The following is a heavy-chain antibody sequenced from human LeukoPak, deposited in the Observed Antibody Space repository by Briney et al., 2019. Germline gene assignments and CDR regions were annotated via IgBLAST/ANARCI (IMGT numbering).Heavy chain of an antibody. D-gene: IGHD3-3*01. CDR1: GGSFSGYY. V-gene: IGHV4-34*01. CDR3: ASGPSLWDFWSWGWFDP. Sequence: SETLSLTCAVYGGSFSGYYWSWIRQPPGKGLEWIGEINHSGSTNYNPSLKSRVTISVDTSKNQFSLKLSSVTAADTAVYYCASGPSLWDFWSWGWFDPWGQGTLVTVSS. CDR2: INHSGST. J-gene: IGHJ5*02.